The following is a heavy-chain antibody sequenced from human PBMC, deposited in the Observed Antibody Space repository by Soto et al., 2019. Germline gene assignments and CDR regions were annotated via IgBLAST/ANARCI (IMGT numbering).Heavy chain of an antibody. D-gene: IGHD6-13*01. Sequence: EVQLVESGGGLVKPGGSLRLSCAASGFTFSSYSMNWVRQAPGKWLEWVSSISSSSSYIYYADSVKGRFTSSIANAKNSLYLQMNSLRAEYTSVYYCARDSFYSSSWYYYYGMHVWGPGTPVTFSS. CDR1: GFTFSSYS. CDR2: ISSSSSYI. J-gene: IGHJ6*02. V-gene: IGHV3-21*01. CDR3: ARDSFYSSSWYYYYGMHV.